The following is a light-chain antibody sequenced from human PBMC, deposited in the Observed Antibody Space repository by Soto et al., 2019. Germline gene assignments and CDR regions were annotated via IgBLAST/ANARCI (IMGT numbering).Light chain of an antibody. CDR3: SSYISSSTLV. CDR1: SSGVGGYNY. Sequence: QSALTQPASVSGSPGQSITISCTGTSSGVGGYNYVSWYQQHPGKAPKLMIYDVNNRPSGVSNRFSGSSSGNTASLTISGLQAEDEADYYCSSYISSSTLVFGGGTKLTVL. CDR2: DVN. J-gene: IGLJ2*01. V-gene: IGLV2-14*01.